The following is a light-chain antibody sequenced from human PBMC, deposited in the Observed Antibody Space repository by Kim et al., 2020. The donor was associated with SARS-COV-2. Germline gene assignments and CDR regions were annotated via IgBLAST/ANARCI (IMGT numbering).Light chain of an antibody. CDR3: QQYNSYSST. J-gene: IGKJ2*01. V-gene: IGKV1-5*03. CDR1: QSIDTW. CDR2: RTS. Sequence: DIQMTQSPSTLSASVGDRVTITCRASQSIDTWLAWYQQKPGKAPKLLIHRTSNLESGVPSRFSGSGSGTEFTLTISSLQPDDFATYYCQQYNSYSSTFGQGTKLEIK.